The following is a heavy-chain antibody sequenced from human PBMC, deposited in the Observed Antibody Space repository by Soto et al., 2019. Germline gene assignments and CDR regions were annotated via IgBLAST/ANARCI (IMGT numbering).Heavy chain of an antibody. Sequence: QVQLQESGPGLVKPSQTLSLTCTVSGGSISSGDCYWSWIRQPPGKGLEWIGYIYYSGSTYYNPSLKSRLTISLDTSKNQFSLKLSSVTAADTAVYYCARPYGDDAFDIWGQGTMVTVSS. V-gene: IGHV4-30-4*01. CDR3: ARPYGDDAFDI. J-gene: IGHJ3*02. CDR2: IYYSGST. D-gene: IGHD4-17*01. CDR1: GGSISSGDCY.